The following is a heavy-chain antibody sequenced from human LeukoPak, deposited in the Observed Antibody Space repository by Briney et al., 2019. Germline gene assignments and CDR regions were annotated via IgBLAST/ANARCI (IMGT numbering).Heavy chain of an antibody. J-gene: IGHJ6*03. D-gene: IGHD3-3*01. CDR1: GFTFSSYA. CDR3: AREGYDFWSGYYPKLYYYYYYMDV. V-gene: IGHV3-30-3*01. CDR2: ISYDGSNK. Sequence: PGRSLRLSCAASGFTFSSYAMHWVRQAPGKGLEWVAVISYDGSNKYYADSVKGRFTISRDNSKNTLYLQMNSLRAEDTAVYYCAREGYDFWSGYYPKLYYYYYYMDVWGKGTTVTVSS.